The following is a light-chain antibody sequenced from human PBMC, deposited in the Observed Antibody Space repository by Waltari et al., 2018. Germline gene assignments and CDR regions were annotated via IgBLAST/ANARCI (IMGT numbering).Light chain of an antibody. Sequence: DIQMTQSPSTLSASVGDRVTITCRASQSISTWLAWYQQKPGTAPKLLIYKASTLESGGPSRFSGSGSGTEFTLTISSLQPDDFATYYCQQYNSYSGAFGQGTKVEIK. J-gene: IGKJ1*01. V-gene: IGKV1-5*03. CDR2: KAS. CDR3: QQYNSYSGA. CDR1: QSISTW.